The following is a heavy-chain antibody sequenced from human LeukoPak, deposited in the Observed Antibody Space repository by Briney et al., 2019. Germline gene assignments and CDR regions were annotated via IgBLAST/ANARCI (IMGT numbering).Heavy chain of an antibody. CDR3: AELGITMIGGV. D-gene: IGHD3-10*02. V-gene: IGHV3-48*03. CDR1: GFTFSSFE. CDR2: ISSSDTT. Sequence: GRSLRLSCAASGFTFSSFEMHWVRQGPGKGLEWVSYISSSDTTSYADSVKGRFAISRDKAKNSLYLQLNSLRLEDTAVYYCAELGITMIGGVWGKGTTVTISS. J-gene: IGHJ6*04.